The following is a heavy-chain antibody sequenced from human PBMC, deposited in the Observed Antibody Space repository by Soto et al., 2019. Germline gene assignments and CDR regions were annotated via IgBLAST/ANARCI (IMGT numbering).Heavy chain of an antibody. J-gene: IGHJ6*02. Sequence: GESLKISCKGSGYSFTSYWISWVRQMPGKGLEWMGRIDPSDSYTNYSPSFQGHVTISADKSISTAYLQWSSLKASDTAMYYCATLKVSEYQLLRSYYYYYGMDVWGQGTTVTVSS. CDR2: IDPSDSYT. V-gene: IGHV5-10-1*01. D-gene: IGHD2-2*01. CDR1: GYSFTSYW. CDR3: ATLKVSEYQLLRSYYYYYGMDV.